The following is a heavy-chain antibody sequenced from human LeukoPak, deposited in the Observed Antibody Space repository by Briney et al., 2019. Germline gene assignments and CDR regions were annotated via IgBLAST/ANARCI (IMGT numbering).Heavy chain of an antibody. Sequence: GGSLRLSCAASGFTFSNAWMSWVRQAPGKGLEWVGRIKSKTDGGTTDYAAPVKGRFTISRDDSKNTLYLQMNSLKTEDTAVYYCTTATQYQLPNSYYYYYMDVWGKGTTVTVSS. V-gene: IGHV3-15*01. CDR3: TTATQYQLPNSYYYYYMDV. CDR1: GFTFSNAW. CDR2: IKSKTDGGTT. J-gene: IGHJ6*03. D-gene: IGHD2-2*01.